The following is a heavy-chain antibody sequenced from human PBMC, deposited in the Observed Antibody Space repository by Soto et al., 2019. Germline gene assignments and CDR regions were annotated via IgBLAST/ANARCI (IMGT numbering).Heavy chain of an antibody. CDR2: ISYDGSNK. J-gene: IGHJ4*02. Sequence: PGGSLRLSCAASGFTFSSYGMHWVRQAPGKGLEWVAVISYDGSNKYYADSVKGRFTISRDNAKNTLYLQMNSLRAEDTAVYYCAKDARIVPDPYFDYWGQGTLVTVSS. CDR1: GFTFSSYG. D-gene: IGHD1-26*01. CDR3: AKDARIVPDPYFDY. V-gene: IGHV3-30*18.